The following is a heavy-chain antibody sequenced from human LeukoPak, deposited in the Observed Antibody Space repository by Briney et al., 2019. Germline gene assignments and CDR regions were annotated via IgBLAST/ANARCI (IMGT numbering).Heavy chain of an antibody. CDR3: AAYYDFWSGYPPPDY. CDR1: GFTFTSYA. V-gene: IGHV3-23*01. Sequence: GGSLRLSCAVSGFTFTSYAMRWVRQAPGKGLEWVSAISGSGGSTYYADSVKGRFTISRDNSKNTLYLQMNSLRAEDTAVFYCAAYYDFWSGYPPPDYWGQGTLVTVSS. CDR2: ISGSGGST. D-gene: IGHD3-3*01. J-gene: IGHJ4*02.